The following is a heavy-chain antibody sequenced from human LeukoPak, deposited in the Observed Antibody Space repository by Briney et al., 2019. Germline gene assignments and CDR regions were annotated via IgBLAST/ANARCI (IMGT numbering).Heavy chain of an antibody. V-gene: IGHV4-59*01. D-gene: IGHD4-17*01. CDR2: VYYGGRT. CDR1: GGSISSYY. Sequence: SETLSLTCTVSGGSISSYYWSWIRQPPGKGLEWIGYVYYGGRTNYNPSLKSRVTISVDTSKNQFSLKLSSVTAADTAVYYCARGALDADYTSHYYYYMDVWGKGTTVTVSS. J-gene: IGHJ6*03. CDR3: ARGALDADYTSHYYYYMDV.